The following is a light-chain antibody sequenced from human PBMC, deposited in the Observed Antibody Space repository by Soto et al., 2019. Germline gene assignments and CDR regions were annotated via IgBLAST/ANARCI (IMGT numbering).Light chain of an antibody. CDR3: QQYENLPYT. J-gene: IGKJ2*01. CDR1: QSISSY. CDR2: DIT. Sequence: DIQMTQSPSSLSASVGDRVTITCRASQSISSYLNWYQQKPGKAPKLLIYDITTLEIGVPTRFSGSGSGTDFTFTITGLQPEDSATYYCQQYENLPYTFGQGTKLEI. V-gene: IGKV1-33*01.